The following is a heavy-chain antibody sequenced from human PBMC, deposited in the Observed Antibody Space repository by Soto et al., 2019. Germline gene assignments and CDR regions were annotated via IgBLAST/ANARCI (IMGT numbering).Heavy chain of an antibody. J-gene: IGHJ6*03. CDR1: GGSFSGYY. CDR3: ARGLSFSGYYYYMDV. Sequence: VQLQQWGAGLLKPSETLSLTCAVYGGSFSGYYWSWIRQPPGKGLEWIGEANPGGSTNYNPSLKNRVTISVDTSKNQFSLKLNSVTSADTAVYYCARGLSFSGYYYYMDVWGKGTTVTVSS. D-gene: IGHD3-3*02. V-gene: IGHV4-34*01. CDR2: ANPGGST.